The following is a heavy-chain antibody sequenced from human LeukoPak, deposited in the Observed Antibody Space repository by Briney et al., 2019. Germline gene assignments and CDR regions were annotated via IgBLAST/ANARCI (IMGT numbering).Heavy chain of an antibody. Sequence: GGSLRLSCAASGFTFSSYAMHWVRQAPGKGLEWVSVIYSGGSTYYADSVKGRFTISRDNSKNTLYLQMNSLRAEDTAVYYCARNYDTTDNYWGQGTLVTVSS. CDR3: ARNYDTTDNY. J-gene: IGHJ4*02. D-gene: IGHD3-22*01. V-gene: IGHV3-66*01. CDR1: GFTFSSYA. CDR2: IYSGGST.